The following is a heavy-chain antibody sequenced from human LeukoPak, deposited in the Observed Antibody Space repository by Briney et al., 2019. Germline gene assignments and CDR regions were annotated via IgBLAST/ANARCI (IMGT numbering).Heavy chain of an antibody. CDR1: GFTLSSSW. V-gene: IGHV3-7*01. D-gene: IGHD5-24*01. CDR3: AGDPEMAVFDY. J-gene: IGHJ4*02. CDR2: IKQDGSEK. Sequence: GGSLRLSCAASGFTLSSSWMSWVRQAPGKGLEWVANIKQDGSEKYYVDSVKGRFTISRDNAKNTLYLQMNSLRAEDTAVYYCAGDPEMAVFDYWGQGTLVTVSS.